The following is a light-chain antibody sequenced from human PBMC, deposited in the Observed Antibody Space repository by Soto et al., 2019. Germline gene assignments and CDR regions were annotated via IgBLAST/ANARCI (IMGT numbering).Light chain of an antibody. CDR1: SSNIGSNA. J-gene: IGLJ2*01. CDR3: TVWDDSLNGRL. CDR2: RND. V-gene: IGLV1-44*01. Sequence: QSVLTQPPSASGTPGQRATFSCSGSSSNIGSNAVNWYRQFPGTAPKLLIYRNDQRPSGVPDRFSGSKSGTSASLAISGLQSEDEADYYCTVWDDSLNGRLFGGGTKATVL.